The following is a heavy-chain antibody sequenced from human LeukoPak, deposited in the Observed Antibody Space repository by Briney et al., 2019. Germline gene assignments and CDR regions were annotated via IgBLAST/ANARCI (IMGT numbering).Heavy chain of an antibody. CDR3: ARAMSLDGYNHFDY. J-gene: IGHJ4*02. D-gene: IGHD5-24*01. CDR1: GYTFTSYG. Sequence: VASVKVSCKASGYTFTSYGISWVRQAPGQGLEWMGWISAYNGNTNYAQKLQGRVTMTTDTSTSTAYMELRSLRSDDTAVYYCARAMSLDGYNHFDYWGQGTLVTVSS. V-gene: IGHV1-18*01. CDR2: ISAYNGNT.